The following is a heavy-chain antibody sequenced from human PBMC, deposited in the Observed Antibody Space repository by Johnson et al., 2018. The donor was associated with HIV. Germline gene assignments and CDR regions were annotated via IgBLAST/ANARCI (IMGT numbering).Heavy chain of an antibody. CDR1: GFTFSSYA. J-gene: IGHJ3*02. V-gene: IGHV3-9*01. Sequence: VQLVESGGGVVQPGRSLRLSCAASGFTFSSYAMHWVRQAPGKGLEWVSGISWNSGSIGYADSVKGRFTISRDNAKNSLYLQMNSLRAEDTAVYCCAKGGQWELLAAFDIWGQGTMVTVSS. CDR3: AKGGQWELLAAFDI. CDR2: ISWNSGSI. D-gene: IGHD1-26*01.